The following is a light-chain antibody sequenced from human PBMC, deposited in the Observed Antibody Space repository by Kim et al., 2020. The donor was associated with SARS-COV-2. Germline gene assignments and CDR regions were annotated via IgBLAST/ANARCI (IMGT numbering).Light chain of an antibody. V-gene: IGKV3D-15*01. CDR2: GAS. Sequence: LSVSPGERATLSCRASQTIGRNLAWYQQKPGQVPRLLIYGASTRASGISARFSGSGSGTEFTLTINSLQSEDFALYYCQQYNALYTFGQGTKLEI. J-gene: IGKJ2*01. CDR1: QTIGRN. CDR3: QQYNALYT.